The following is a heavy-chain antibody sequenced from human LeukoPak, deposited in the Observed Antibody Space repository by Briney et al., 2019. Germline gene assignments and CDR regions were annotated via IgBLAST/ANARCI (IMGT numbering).Heavy chain of an antibody. CDR1: GFTFSSYW. J-gene: IGHJ4*02. CDR3: AKRTTVTTCFDY. V-gene: IGHV3-23*01. D-gene: IGHD4-17*01. Sequence: GGSLRLSCAASGFTFSSYWMSWVRQAPGKGLEWVSAISGSGGSTYYADSVKGRFTISRDNSKNTLYLQMNSLRAEDTAVYYCAKRTTVTTCFDYWGQGTLVTVSS. CDR2: ISGSGGST.